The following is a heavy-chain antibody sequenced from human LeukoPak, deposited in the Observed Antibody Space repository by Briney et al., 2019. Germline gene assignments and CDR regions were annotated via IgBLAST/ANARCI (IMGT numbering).Heavy chain of an antibody. Sequence: PGGSLRLSCAASGFTFSDYSMNWVRRAPGKGLEWVGRIKSKTDGETTDYAAPVKGRFTISRDDSKNTLYLQMNSLKTEDTAVYYCTTDYEWELPIDYWGQGTLVTVSS. D-gene: IGHD1-26*01. J-gene: IGHJ4*02. CDR1: GFTFSDYS. CDR3: TTDYEWELPIDY. CDR2: IKSKTDGETT. V-gene: IGHV3-15*01.